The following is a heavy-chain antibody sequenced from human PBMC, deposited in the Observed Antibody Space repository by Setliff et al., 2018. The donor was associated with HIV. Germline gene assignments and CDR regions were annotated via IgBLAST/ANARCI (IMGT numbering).Heavy chain of an antibody. CDR3: ARAVASKNIRGEYYFDY. CDR1: GDTFTTYF. V-gene: IGHV1-46*04. D-gene: IGHD3-10*01. Sequence: ASVKVSCKASGDTFTTYFMHWVRQAPGQGLEWMGIIDPSGGSTNYAQKLQGRATMTRDTSTSTVYMELSSLRSEDTAVYYCARAVASKNIRGEYYFDYWGQGTLVTVSS. J-gene: IGHJ4*02. CDR2: IDPSGGST.